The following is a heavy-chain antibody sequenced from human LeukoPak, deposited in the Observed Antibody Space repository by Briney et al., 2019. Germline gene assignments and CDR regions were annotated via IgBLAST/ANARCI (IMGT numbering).Heavy chain of an antibody. CDR1: GGSFSGYY. D-gene: IGHD6-13*01. CDR2: INHSGNT. J-gene: IGHJ4*02. Sequence: SETLSLTCAVYGGSFSGYYWSWIRQPPGKGLEWTGEINHSGNTNYNPSLKSRVTISVDTSKNQFSLKLSSVTAADTAVYYCARGQSGIAAAGTPFDYWGQGTLVTVSS. V-gene: IGHV4-34*01. CDR3: ARGQSGIAAAGTPFDY.